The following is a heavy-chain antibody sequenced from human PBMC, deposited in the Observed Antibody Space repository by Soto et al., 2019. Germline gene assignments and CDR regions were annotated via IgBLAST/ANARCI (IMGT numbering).Heavy chain of an antibody. Sequence: QITLNESGPTVVSPTETLTLTCRFSGFSLTTSGVGVGWIRQSPGKAPEWLALIYWDDDKRYSASLKSRLTITKDTSKTQVLLTVSDLDPTDTATYYCAHRVLRAVFGLVTTTAIYFDFWGQGTPVAVSS. CDR1: GFSLTTSGVG. CDR2: IYWDDDK. D-gene: IGHD3-3*01. J-gene: IGHJ4*02. V-gene: IGHV2-5*02. CDR3: AHRVLRAVFGLVTTTAIYFDF.